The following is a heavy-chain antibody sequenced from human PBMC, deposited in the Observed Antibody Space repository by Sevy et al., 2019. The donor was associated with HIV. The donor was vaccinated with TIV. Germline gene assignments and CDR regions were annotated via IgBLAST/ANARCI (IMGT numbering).Heavy chain of an antibody. CDR2: IQSRTDGGTT. D-gene: IGHD2-8*01. CDR3: STDPIIVLLVTDGMDV. V-gene: IGHV3-15*01. CDR1: GFTFSNAW. Sequence: GGSLRLSCAASGFTFSNAWMSWVRQAPGRGLEWVGRIQSRTDGGTTDYAAPVKGSFTISRDDSKNTLYLQMNSLKTEDTAVYYCSTDPIIVLLVTDGMDVWGQGTTVTVSS. J-gene: IGHJ6*02.